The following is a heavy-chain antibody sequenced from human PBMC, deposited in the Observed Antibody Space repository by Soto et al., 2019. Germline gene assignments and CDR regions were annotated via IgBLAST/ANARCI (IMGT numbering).Heavy chain of an antibody. D-gene: IGHD3-10*01. CDR1: GFTFSSYA. CDR2: ISYDGSNK. J-gene: IGHJ6*02. CDR3: ARDRGDADDYYYYYGMDV. V-gene: IGHV3-30-3*01. Sequence: LRLSCAASGFTFSSYAMHWVRQAPGKGLEWVAVISYDGSNKYYADSVKGRFTISRDNSKNTLYLQMNSLRAEDTAVYYCARDRGDADDYYYYYGMDVWGQGTTVTVSS.